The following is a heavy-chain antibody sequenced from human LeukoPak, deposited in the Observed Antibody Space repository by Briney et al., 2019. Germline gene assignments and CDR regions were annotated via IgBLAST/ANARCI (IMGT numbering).Heavy chain of an antibody. V-gene: IGHV4-61*01. CDR3: HGWQQLAHFDY. CDR2: IYYSGST. Sequence: SETLSLTCTVSGGSVSSGSYYWSWIRQPPGKGLEGIGYIYYSGSTNYNPSLKSRVTISVDTSKNQFSLKLSSVTAADTAVYYCHGWQQLAHFDYWGQGTLVTVSS. D-gene: IGHD6-13*01. J-gene: IGHJ4*02. CDR1: GGSVSSGSYY.